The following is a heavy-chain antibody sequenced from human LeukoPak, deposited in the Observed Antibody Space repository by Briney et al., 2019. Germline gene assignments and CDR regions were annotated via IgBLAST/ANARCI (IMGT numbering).Heavy chain of an antibody. CDR2: ISSSGSII. D-gene: IGHD3-22*01. CDR1: GFTFNSYE. CDR3: AKDREYYYDSSGFDY. Sequence: PVGSLRLSCAASGFTFNSYEMNWVRQAPGKGLEWVSYISSSGSIIYYADSVKGRFTISRDNSKNTLYLQMNSLRAEDTAVYYCAKDREYYYDSSGFDYWGQGTLVTVSS. V-gene: IGHV3-48*03. J-gene: IGHJ4*02.